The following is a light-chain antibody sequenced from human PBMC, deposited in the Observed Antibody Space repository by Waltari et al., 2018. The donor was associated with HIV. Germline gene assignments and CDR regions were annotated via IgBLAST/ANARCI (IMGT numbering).Light chain of an antibody. Sequence: QSVLTRPPSASGTPGQRVTISCSGSSSNLGSNTVTWYQQLPGTAPKLLIYSNNQRPSGVPDRFSGSKSGTSASLAISGLQSEDEAVYYCAAWDDSLNGYVFGTGTKVTVL. CDR1: SSNLGSNT. V-gene: IGLV1-44*01. J-gene: IGLJ1*01. CDR3: AAWDDSLNGYV. CDR2: SNN.